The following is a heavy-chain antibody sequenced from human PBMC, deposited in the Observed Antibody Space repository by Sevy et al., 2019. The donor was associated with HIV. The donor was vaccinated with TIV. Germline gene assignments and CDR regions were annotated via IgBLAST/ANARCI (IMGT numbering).Heavy chain of an antibody. D-gene: IGHD3-22*01. Sequence: GESLKISCKGSGYNFSGYWVGWVRQMPGKGLEWMGIIYPTESHIIYSPSLQGQVTISVDKSITTADLQWSSLKTSDTAMYYCAGSSFYYDNSGFYPFDFWGQGTLVTVSS. CDR3: AGSSFYYDNSGFYPFDF. CDR1: GYNFSGYW. V-gene: IGHV5-51*01. J-gene: IGHJ4*02. CDR2: IYPTESHI.